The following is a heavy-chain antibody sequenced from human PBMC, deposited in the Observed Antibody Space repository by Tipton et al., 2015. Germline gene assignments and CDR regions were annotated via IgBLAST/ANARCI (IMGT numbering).Heavy chain of an antibody. D-gene: IGHD3-10*01. J-gene: IGHJ6*02. CDR3: AKDLSMFRGITIPHYYGLDV. V-gene: IGHV3-48*01. Sequence: SLRLSCAVSGFSFFGYSMNWVRQAPGKGLEWVSYINSRSTTIYYTDSVKGRFTISRDNAENSLYLQMNSLRAEDTAVYYCAKDLSMFRGITIPHYYGLDVWGQGTTVTVSS. CDR1: GFSFFGYS. CDR2: INSRSTTI.